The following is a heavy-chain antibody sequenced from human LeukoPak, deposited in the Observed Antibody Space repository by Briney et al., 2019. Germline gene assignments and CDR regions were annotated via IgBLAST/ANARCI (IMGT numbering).Heavy chain of an antibody. J-gene: IGHJ4*02. CDR2: ISYDGSNK. V-gene: IGHV3-30*18. Sequence: PGRSLRLSCAASGFTLSSYGMHWVRQAPGKGLEWVAVISYDGSNKYYADSVKGRFTISRDNSKNTLYLQMNSLRAEDTAVYYCAKETYYYDSSGYFDYWGQGTLVTVSS. CDR1: GFTLSSYG. D-gene: IGHD3-22*01. CDR3: AKETYYYDSSGYFDY.